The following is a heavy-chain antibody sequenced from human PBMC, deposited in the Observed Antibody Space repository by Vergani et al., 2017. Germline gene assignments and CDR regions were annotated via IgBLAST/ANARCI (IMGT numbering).Heavy chain of an antibody. V-gene: IGHV3-11*04. CDR1: GFTFSNYY. CDR2: ISGSGGVS. CDR3: TRGLGIYDPPYFDS. D-gene: IGHD2/OR15-2a*01. J-gene: IGHJ4*02. Sequence: QVHLVESGGGLVQPGGSLRLSCAVSGFTFSNYYMSWVRQAPGTGLEWVAYISGSGGVSQYTDSVKGRFTISRDNAKQSMSLQMNRLRSEDTAVYYCTRGLGIYDPPYFDSWGLGTLVAVSS.